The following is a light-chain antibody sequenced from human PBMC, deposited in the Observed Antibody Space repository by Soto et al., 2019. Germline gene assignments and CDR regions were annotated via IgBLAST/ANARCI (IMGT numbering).Light chain of an antibody. Sequence: DIQMTQSPSSLSASVGDRVTITCRASQSISSYLNWYQQKSAEAPNLLIYAASSLQSGVPSRFSGSGSGTDFTLTINSLQPEDFATYYCQQTYSILPLTFGGGTKVEIK. CDR2: AAS. J-gene: IGKJ4*01. CDR3: QQTYSILPLT. CDR1: QSISSY. V-gene: IGKV1-39*01.